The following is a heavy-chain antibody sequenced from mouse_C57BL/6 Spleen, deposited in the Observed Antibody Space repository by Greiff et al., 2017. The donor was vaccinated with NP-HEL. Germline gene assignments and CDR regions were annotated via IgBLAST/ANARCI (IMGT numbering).Heavy chain of an antibody. J-gene: IGHJ2*01. CDR1: GYTFTSYW. Sequence: QVQLQQPGAELVKAGASVKMSCKASGYTFTSYWMHWVKQRLGQGLEWFAETNPTNGRTYYNEKFKSKATLTVDKSFSTAYMLLSGRTFEDFGKYKCKATLTVCKSSMPSYMLLIGQAVEDSAVYYYARIKKMIATYFVSWGRGTTLSVSS. CDR3: KATLTVCKSSMPSYMLLIGQAVEDSAVYYYARIKKMIATYFVS. D-gene: IGHD1-1*02. V-gene: IGHV1S81*02. CDR2: TNPTNGRT.